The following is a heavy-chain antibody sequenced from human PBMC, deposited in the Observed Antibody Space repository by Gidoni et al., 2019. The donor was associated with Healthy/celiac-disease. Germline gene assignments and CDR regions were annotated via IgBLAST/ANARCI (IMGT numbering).Heavy chain of an antibody. J-gene: IGHJ6*02. CDR1: GWSFSVYY. CDR2: INHSGST. D-gene: IGHD6-6*01. Sequence: QVQLQQWGAGLLKPSETLSLTCAVYGWSFSVYYWSWPRQPPGKGLEWIGEINHSGSTNYNPSLKSRVTISVDTSKNQFSLKLSSVTAADTAVYYCARGDTNRYPIAARRFYYYGMDVWGQGTTVTVSS. V-gene: IGHV4-34*01. CDR3: ARGDTNRYPIAARRFYYYGMDV.